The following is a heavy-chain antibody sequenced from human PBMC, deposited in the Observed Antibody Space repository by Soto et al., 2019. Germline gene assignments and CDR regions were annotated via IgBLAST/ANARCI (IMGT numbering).Heavy chain of an antibody. J-gene: IGHJ6*02. V-gene: IGHV3-73*02. Sequence: EVQLVESGGGLVQPGGSLKLSCAASGFTFSGSAVHWVRQASGKGLEWVGRIRSKANNYATAYAASVQGRFTIFRDDLTNTAYLQMNSLKTEDTAVYYCTNPQVYYGMDVWGQGTTVTASS. CDR3: TNPQVYYGMDV. CDR2: IRSKANNYAT. CDR1: GFTFSGSA.